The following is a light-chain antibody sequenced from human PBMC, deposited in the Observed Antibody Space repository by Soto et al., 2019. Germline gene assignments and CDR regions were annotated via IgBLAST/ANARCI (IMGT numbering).Light chain of an antibody. Sequence: DIQMTQSPSTLSASVGDRVTITCRASERINDWLAWYQQRPGKHPKLLIYKSYTLESGVPSRFSGSGSGTEFTLTITSRQPDDFATYYCQHYKSYSRTFGQGPKVKL. CDR3: QHYKSYSRT. J-gene: IGKJ1*01. V-gene: IGKV1-5*03. CDR1: ERINDW. CDR2: KSY.